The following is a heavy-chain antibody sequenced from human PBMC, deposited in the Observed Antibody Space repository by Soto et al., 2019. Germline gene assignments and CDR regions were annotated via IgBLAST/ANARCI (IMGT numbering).Heavy chain of an antibody. CDR2: ISVYNGHT. J-gene: IGHJ4*02. Sequence: QVHLMQSGAEVKSPGASVRVSCKASGYTFSSYGVSWVRQAPGQGLEFMGWISVYNGHTNYAQKFQGRVTMTTDTSRTTPYREWRSRRPPTPAPYFCARCDFGDYAPPLDHWGQEPLVTVSA. CDR1: GYTFSSYG. V-gene: IGHV1-18*01. CDR3: ARCDFGDYAPPLDH. D-gene: IGHD4-17*01.